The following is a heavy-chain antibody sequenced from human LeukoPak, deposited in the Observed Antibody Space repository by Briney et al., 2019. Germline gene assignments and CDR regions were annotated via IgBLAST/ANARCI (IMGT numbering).Heavy chain of an antibody. J-gene: IGHJ4*02. CDR1: VYTFTYYY. V-gene: IGHV1-46*01. Sequence: ASVKLSCKSSVYTFTYYYIHWARHPPAQGLGWMGIINTSGASKIYAQKFQGRLTMTRDTSTSTVYIELSSLRSDDTAVYYCARSVLSGDYWGQGKLATVSS. CDR2: INTSGASK. CDR3: ARSVLSGDY. D-gene: IGHD2-8*01.